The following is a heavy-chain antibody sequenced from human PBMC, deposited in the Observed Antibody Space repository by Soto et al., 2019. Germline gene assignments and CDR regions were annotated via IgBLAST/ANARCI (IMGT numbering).Heavy chain of an antibody. CDR2: IWYDGSNK. Sequence: QVQLVESGGGVVQPGRSLRLSCAASGFTFSSYGMHWVRQAPGKGLEWVAVIWYDGSNKYHADSVKGRFTISRDNSKNTLYLQMNSLRAEDTAVYYCAREGSVGGTSGGPLDSWGQGTLVTVSS. D-gene: IGHD1-26*01. J-gene: IGHJ4*02. V-gene: IGHV3-33*01. CDR3: AREGSVGGTSGGPLDS. CDR1: GFTFSSYG.